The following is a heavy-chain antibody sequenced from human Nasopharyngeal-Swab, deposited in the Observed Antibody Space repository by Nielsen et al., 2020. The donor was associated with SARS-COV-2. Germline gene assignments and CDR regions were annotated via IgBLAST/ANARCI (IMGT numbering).Heavy chain of an antibody. D-gene: IGHD3-22*01. V-gene: IGHV4-34*01. CDR1: GGSFSDYY. Sequence: SETLSRTCAVYGGSFSDYYWTWIRQTPGKGLEWIGEINHRGTTAYNPSLRSRVSISADTSKNQFSLNLSSVTAADTAVYYCARGLVDVNMMLVVIGFSYWLDSWGQGTLVTVSS. CDR3: ARGLVDVNMMLVVIGFSYWLDS. CDR2: INHRGTT. J-gene: IGHJ5*01.